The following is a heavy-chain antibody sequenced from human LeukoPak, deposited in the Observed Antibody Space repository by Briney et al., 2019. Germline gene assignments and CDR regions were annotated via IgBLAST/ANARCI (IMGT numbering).Heavy chain of an antibody. CDR3: VRRAQYYYKSIGYYPGAYYFDY. V-gene: IGHV3-23*01. J-gene: IGHJ4*02. CDR2: ISGRGGST. D-gene: IGHD3-22*01. Sequence: PGGSLRLSCAASRFTLSSYAMNSVRQAPEKGLAWVSIISGRGGSTYYADSLEGRLTISRDDSKNTLYLQMNRLRAEETAVYYCVRRAQYYYKSIGYYPGAYYFDYWGQGTLVTVSS. CDR1: RFTLSSYA.